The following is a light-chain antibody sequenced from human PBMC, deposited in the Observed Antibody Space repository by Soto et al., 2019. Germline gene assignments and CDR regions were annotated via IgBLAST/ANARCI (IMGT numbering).Light chain of an antibody. J-gene: IGLJ2*01. V-gene: IGLV1-44*01. Sequence: QSVLTQPPSASGTPGQRVTICCSGSSSNIGSNNVNWYQQLPGTAPKLLIYSNNQRPSGVPDRFSASKSGTSASLAISGLQSEDEADYYCAAWDDSLNGGVFGGGTKVTVL. CDR2: SNN. CDR1: SSNIGSNN. CDR3: AAWDDSLNGGV.